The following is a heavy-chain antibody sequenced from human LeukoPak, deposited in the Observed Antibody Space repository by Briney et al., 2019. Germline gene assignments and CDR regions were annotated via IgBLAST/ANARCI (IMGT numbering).Heavy chain of an antibody. V-gene: IGHV4-59*04. D-gene: IGHD1-26*01. CDR2: IYYSGST. CDR1: GGSISSYY. CDR3: ARRGYLGSTTRYFDL. J-gene: IGHJ2*01. Sequence: SETLSLTCTVSGGSISSYYWSWIRQPPGKGLEWIGSIYYSGSTYYNPSLKSRVTMDVDTSKNQFSLKLSSVTAADTAVYYCARRGYLGSTTRYFDLWGRGTLVTVSS.